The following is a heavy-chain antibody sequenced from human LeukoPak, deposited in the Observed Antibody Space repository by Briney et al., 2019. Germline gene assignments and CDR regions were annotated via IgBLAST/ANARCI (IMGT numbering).Heavy chain of an antibody. D-gene: IGHD2-2*01. CDR2: ISAYNGNT. CDR1: GYTFTSYG. CDR3: ARGLGYQLLYYYYYMDV. J-gene: IGHJ6*03. Sequence: ASVKVSCKASGYTFTSYGISWVRQAPGQGLEWMGWISAYNGNTNYAQKLQGRVTMTTDTSTSTAYMELRSLRSDDTAVYYCARGLGYQLLYYYYYMDVWGKGTTVTVSS. V-gene: IGHV1-18*01.